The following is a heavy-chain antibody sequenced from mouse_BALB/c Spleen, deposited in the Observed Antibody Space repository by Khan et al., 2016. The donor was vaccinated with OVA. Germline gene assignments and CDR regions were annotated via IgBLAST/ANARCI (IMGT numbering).Heavy chain of an antibody. V-gene: IGHV3-2*02. CDR3: ARGNYYGYYFDY. CDR2: ISYSGVT. D-gene: IGHD1-1*01. Sequence: EVKLVVSGPGLVKPSQSLSLTCTVTGYSITSGYAWNWIRQFPGNKLEWMGYISYSGVTSYTPSLKSRISITRDTSKNQFFLQLNSVTTEDTATYYCARGNYYGYYFDYWGQGTTLTVSS. J-gene: IGHJ2*01. CDR1: GYSITSGYA.